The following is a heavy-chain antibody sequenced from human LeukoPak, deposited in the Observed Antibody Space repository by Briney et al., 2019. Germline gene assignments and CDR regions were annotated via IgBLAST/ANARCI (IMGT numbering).Heavy chain of an antibody. CDR2: IYYSGST. CDR1: GGSIRSSSYY. D-gene: IGHD6-19*01. J-gene: IGHJ4*02. V-gene: IGHV4-39*01. CDR3: ARQVVAVAGTGYFDY. Sequence: SETLSLTCAVSGGSIRSSSYYWGWIRQPPGKGLEWIGSIYYSGSTYYNASLKSRGTISVDTSKNQFSLKLNSVTAADTAVYFCARQVVAVAGTGYFDYWGQGTLVTVSS.